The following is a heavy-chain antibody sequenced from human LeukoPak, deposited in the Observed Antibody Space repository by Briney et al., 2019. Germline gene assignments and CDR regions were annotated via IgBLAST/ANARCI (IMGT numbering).Heavy chain of an antibody. Sequence: PGGSLRLSCAASGFTFSSHGMHWGRQAPGKGLEWVAVISYDGSNKYADSVKGRFTISRDNSKNTLYLQMNSLRAEDTAVYYCAKENGYNYYFDYWGQGTLVTVSS. CDR3: AKENGYNYYFDY. D-gene: IGHD5-24*01. J-gene: IGHJ4*02. CDR2: ISYDGSNK. V-gene: IGHV3-30*18. CDR1: GFTFSSHG.